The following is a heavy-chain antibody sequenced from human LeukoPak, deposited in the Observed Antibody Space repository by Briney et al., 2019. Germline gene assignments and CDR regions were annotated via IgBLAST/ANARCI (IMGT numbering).Heavy chain of an antibody. CDR1: GFTFSSYN. D-gene: IGHD1-26*01. Sequence: GGSLRLSCVASGFTFSSYNINWVRHAPGKGLEWGSSISSSSSYIYYADSVKGRFTISRDNAKNSLYLQMNSLRAEDTAVYYCARGLLVEAGNFDYWGQGTLVTVSS. V-gene: IGHV3-21*06. CDR2: ISSSSSYI. CDR3: ARGLLVEAGNFDY. J-gene: IGHJ4*02.